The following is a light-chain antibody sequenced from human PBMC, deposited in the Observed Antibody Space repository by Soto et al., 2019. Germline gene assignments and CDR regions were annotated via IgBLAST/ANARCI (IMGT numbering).Light chain of an antibody. J-gene: IGKJ5*01. V-gene: IGKV3-20*01. CDR3: QQYGSSPPIT. CDR2: ATS. CDR1: QSVSSGY. Sequence: EIVLTQSPGALSLSPGERATLSCRASQSVSSGYLAWYQQKPGQAPRLLIFATSRRATGIPDTFSGSVSGTDFTLTISRLEPEDVAVYYCQQYGSSPPITFGQGTRLEIK.